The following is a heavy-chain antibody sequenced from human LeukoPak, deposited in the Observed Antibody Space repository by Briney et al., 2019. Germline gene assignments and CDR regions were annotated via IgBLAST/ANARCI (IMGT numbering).Heavy chain of an antibody. V-gene: IGHV1-18*01. J-gene: IGHJ4*02. CDR2: ISAYNGNT. Sequence: ASVKVSCKASGYTFTSYGISCVRQAPGQGLEWMGWISAYNGNTNYAQKLQGRVTMTTDTSTSTAYMELRSLRSDDTAVYYCARAPYYYGSGSYFYYWGQGTLVTVSS. CDR1: GYTFTSYG. CDR3: ARAPYYYGSGSYFYY. D-gene: IGHD3-10*01.